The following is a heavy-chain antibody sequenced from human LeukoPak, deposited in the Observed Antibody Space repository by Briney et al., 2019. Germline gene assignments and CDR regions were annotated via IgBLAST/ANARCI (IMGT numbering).Heavy chain of an antibody. V-gene: IGHV1-46*01. Sequence: ASVKVSCKASGYTFTSYSMHWLRQAPGQGLEWMGVINPSGGSTSFAQKFQGRVTMTRDTSTSTVYMELSGLRSEDTAVYYCARDGHKYSVSYLDAFDIWGQGTMVTVSS. CDR2: INPSGGST. CDR3: ARDGHKYSVSYLDAFDI. D-gene: IGHD1-26*01. CDR1: GYTFTSYS. J-gene: IGHJ3*02.